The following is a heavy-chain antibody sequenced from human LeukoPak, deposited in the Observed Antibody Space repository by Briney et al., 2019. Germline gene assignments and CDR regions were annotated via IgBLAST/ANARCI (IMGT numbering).Heavy chain of an antibody. CDR1: GYTFSTYA. J-gene: IGHJ4*02. D-gene: IGHD3-10*01. Sequence: ASVKVSCKASGYTFSTYAMNWVRQAPGQGLEWMGWINTNTGNPTYAQGLTGRFVFSLDTSVSTAYLQISSLKAEDTAVYFCARGRHGWARGVDYWGQGALVTVSS. CDR3: ARGRHGWARGVDY. V-gene: IGHV7-4-1*02. CDR2: INTNTGNP.